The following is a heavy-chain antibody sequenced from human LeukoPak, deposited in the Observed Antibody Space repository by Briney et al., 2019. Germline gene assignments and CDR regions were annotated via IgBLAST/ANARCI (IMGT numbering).Heavy chain of an antibody. CDR1: GGSISSYY. CDR2: IYYSGST. V-gene: IGHV4-59*12. CDR3: ARGPYGYGYDY. J-gene: IGHJ4*02. D-gene: IGHD5-18*01. Sequence: ASETLSLTCTVSGGSISSYYWSWIRQPPGKGLEWIGYIYYSGSTNYNPSLKSRVTISVDTSKNQFSLKLSSVTAADTAVYYCARGPYGYGYDYWGQGTLVTVSS.